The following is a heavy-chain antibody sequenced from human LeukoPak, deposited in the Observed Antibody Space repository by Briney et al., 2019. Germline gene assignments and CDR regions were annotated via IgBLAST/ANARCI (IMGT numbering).Heavy chain of an antibody. J-gene: IGHJ4*02. CDR2: INHGGST. CDR3: ARVARCTSCFDVDY. V-gene: IGHV4-4*09. Sequence: SETLSLTCSASGGTFTNYYLTWIRHSPGKGLEWIGDINHGGSTNYNPSLKSRVTISVDTSKNQFSLKLSSVTAADTAVYYCARVARCTSCFDVDYWGQGTLVTVSS. CDR1: GGTFTNYY. D-gene: IGHD2-2*01.